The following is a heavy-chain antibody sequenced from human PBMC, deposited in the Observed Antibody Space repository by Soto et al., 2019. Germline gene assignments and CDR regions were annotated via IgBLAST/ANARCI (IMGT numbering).Heavy chain of an antibody. V-gene: IGHV3-33*01. CDR2: IWYDGSNK. CDR1: GFTFSSYG. Sequence: GGSLRLSCAASGFTFSSYGMHWVRQAPGKGLEWVAVIWYDGSNKYYADSVKGRFTISRDNSKNTLYLQMNSLRAEDTAVYYCARAELGTAAFDIWGQGTMVTVSS. D-gene: IGHD7-27*01. J-gene: IGHJ3*02. CDR3: ARAELGTAAFDI.